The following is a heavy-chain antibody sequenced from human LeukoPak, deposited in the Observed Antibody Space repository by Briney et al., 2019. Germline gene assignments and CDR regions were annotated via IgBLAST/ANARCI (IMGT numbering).Heavy chain of an antibody. Sequence: PSETLSLTCAVYGGSFSGYYWSWIRQSPGKGLEWIGDINDNGSAKYNPSLKSRVTLSVDTSKNQFSLKLSSVTAADTAVYYCASQYSGSYPIDYWGQGNLVTVSS. J-gene: IGHJ4*02. CDR1: GGSFSGYY. CDR3: ASQYSGSYPIDY. CDR2: INDNGSA. V-gene: IGHV4-34*01. D-gene: IGHD1-26*01.